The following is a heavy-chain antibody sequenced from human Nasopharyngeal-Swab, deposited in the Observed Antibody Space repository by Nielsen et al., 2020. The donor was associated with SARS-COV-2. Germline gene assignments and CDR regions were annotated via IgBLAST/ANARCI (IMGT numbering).Heavy chain of an antibody. CDR2: IYSGGSST. J-gene: IGHJ6*02. CDR1: GFTFSSYA. CDR3: ARVETANYYYYGMDV. D-gene: IGHD1-14*01. V-gene: IGHV3-23*03. Sequence: GESLKISCAASGFTFSSYAMSWVRQAPGKGLEWVSVIYSGGSSTYYADSVKGRFTISRDNSKNTPYLQMNSLRAEDTAVYYCARVETANYYYYGMDVWGQGTTVTVSS.